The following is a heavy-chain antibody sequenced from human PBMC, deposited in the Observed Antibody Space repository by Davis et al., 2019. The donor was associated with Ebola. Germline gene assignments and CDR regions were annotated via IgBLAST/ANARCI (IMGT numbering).Heavy chain of an antibody. J-gene: IGHJ4*02. CDR1: GYTFTTYD. V-gene: IGHV1-8*01. D-gene: IGHD1-26*01. CDR2: MNPNSGNT. CDR3: ARSPQWEVVRALDY. Sequence: ASVKVSCKASGYTFTTYDINWVRQATGQGLEWMGWMNPNSGNTGYAQKFQGRVTMTRNPSISTAYMELSSLRSEDTAVYYCARSPQWEVVRALDYWGQGTLVTVSS.